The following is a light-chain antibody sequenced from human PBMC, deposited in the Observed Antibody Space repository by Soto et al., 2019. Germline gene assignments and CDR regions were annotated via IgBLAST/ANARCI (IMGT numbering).Light chain of an antibody. CDR1: NSDVGGYNY. Sequence: QSALTQPASVSGSPGQSITISCTGTNSDVGGYNYVSWYQQHPGKAPKLMIYEVSNRPSGVSNRFSGSKSGNTASLTISGLQAEDEADYYCCSYAGSQTWVFGGGTKVTVL. J-gene: IGLJ3*02. CDR3: CSYAGSQTWV. CDR2: EVS. V-gene: IGLV2-14*01.